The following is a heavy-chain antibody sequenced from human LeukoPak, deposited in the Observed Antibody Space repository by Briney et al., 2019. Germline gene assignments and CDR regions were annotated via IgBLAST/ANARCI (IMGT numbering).Heavy chain of an antibody. CDR1: GYTFTSYD. J-gene: IGHJ3*02. CDR2: MNPNSGNT. V-gene: IGHV1-8*01. CDR3: ARVGSSSWYVPDAFDI. Sequence: ASVKVSCKASGYTFTSYDINWVRQATGQGLEWMGWMNPNSGNTGYAQKFQGRVTMTRNTSISTAYMELSSLRSEDTAVYYCARVGSSSWYVPDAFDIWGQGTMVTVSS. D-gene: IGHD6-13*01.